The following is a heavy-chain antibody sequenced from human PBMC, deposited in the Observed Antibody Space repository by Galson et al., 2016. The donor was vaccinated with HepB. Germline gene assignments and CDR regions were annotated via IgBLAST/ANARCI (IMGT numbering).Heavy chain of an antibody. Sequence: LRLSCAASGFTFSSYAMNWVRQAPGKGLEWVATISIFGDNTHYADSVRGRSTISRDNSKNTLYLQMNSLRAEDTAVYYCATPRGYSYGYWDDTTTDYWGQGTLVTVSS. CDR3: ATPRGYSYGYWDDTTTDY. CDR2: ISIFGDNT. D-gene: IGHD5-18*01. CDR1: GFTFSSYA. J-gene: IGHJ4*02. V-gene: IGHV3-23*01.